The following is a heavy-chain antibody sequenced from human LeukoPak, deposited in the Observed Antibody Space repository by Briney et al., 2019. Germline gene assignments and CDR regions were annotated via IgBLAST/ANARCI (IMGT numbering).Heavy chain of an antibody. J-gene: IGHJ5*02. CDR3: AKDFYGSGSYHWFDP. CDR2: ISYDGSNK. Sequence: GGSLRLSCAASGFTFSSYGMHWVRQAQGKGLKRVAVISYDGSNKYYADSVKGRFTISRDNSKNTLYLQMNSLRAEDTAVYYCAKDFYGSGSYHWFDPWGQGTLVTVSS. CDR1: GFTFSSYG. D-gene: IGHD3-10*01. V-gene: IGHV3-30*18.